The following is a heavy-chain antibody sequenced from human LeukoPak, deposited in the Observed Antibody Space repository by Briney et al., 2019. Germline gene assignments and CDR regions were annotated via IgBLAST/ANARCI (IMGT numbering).Heavy chain of an antibody. V-gene: IGHV4-39*07. CDR3: ARRPLYYYYGMDV. Sequence: PSETLSLTCTVSGGSISSSSYYGGWIPQPPGKGLEWIGSIYYSGSTYYNPSLKSRVTISVDTSKNQFYLKLSSVTAADTAVSYCARRPLYYYYGMDVWGQGATVTVSS. CDR2: IYYSGST. J-gene: IGHJ6*02. CDR1: GGSISSSSYY.